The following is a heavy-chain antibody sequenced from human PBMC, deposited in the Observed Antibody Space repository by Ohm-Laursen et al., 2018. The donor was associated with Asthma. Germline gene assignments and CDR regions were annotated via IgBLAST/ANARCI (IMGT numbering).Heavy chain of an antibody. CDR3: ARGDRYYYDSSGYYYLTFFDY. CDR1: GYTFTGYY. CDR2: INPNSGGT. Sequence: SVKVSCKASGYTFTGYYMHWVRQAPGQGLEWMGRINPNSGGTNYAQKFQGRVTMTRDTSISTAYMELSRLRSDDTAVYYCARGDRYYYDSSGYYYLTFFDYWGQGTLVTVSS. J-gene: IGHJ4*02. D-gene: IGHD3-22*01. V-gene: IGHV1-2*06.